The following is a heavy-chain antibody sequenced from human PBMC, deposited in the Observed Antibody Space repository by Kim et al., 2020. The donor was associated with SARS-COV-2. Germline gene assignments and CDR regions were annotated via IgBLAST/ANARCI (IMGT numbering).Heavy chain of an antibody. D-gene: IGHD5-12*01. CDR3: AREGWIVAAVDAFDI. V-gene: IGHV3-21*01. CDR1: GFTFSSYS. Sequence: GGSLRLSCAASGFTFSSYSMNWVRQAPGKGLEWVSSISSSSYIYYADSVKGRFTISRDNAKNSLYLQMNSLRAEDTAVYYCAREGWIVAAVDAFDIWGQGTMVTVSS. J-gene: IGHJ3*02. CDR2: ISSSSYI.